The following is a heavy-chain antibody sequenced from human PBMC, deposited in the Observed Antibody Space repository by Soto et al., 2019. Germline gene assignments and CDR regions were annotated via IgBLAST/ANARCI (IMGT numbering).Heavy chain of an antibody. CDR2: IYPGDSDT. V-gene: IGHV5-51*01. J-gene: IGHJ6*02. Sequence: GESLKISCKGSGYTFTSYWIGWVRQMPGKGLEWMGIIYPGDSDTKYNPSFQGQVTISADESITTTYLRWTSLKASDTAIYYCAASIFYYGMDVWGQGTTVTVSS. CDR3: AASIFYYGMDV. CDR1: GYTFTSYW.